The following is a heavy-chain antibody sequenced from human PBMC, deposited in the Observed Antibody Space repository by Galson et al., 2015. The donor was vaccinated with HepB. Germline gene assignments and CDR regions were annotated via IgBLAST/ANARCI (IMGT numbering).Heavy chain of an antibody. CDR2: ISGSGGST. D-gene: IGHD6-19*01. J-gene: IGHJ6*03. Sequence: SLRLSCAASGFTFSSYAMSWVRQAPGKGLEWVSAISGSGGSTYYADSVKGRFSISRDNSKNTLYLQMNSLRAEDTAVYYCATSPPGIAVAGTVYYYYYMDVWGKGTTVTVSS. V-gene: IGHV3-23*01. CDR1: GFTFSSYA. CDR3: ATSPPGIAVAGTVYYYYYMDV.